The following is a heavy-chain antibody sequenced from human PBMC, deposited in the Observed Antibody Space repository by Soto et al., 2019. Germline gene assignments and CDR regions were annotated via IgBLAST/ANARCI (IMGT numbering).Heavy chain of an antibody. CDR2: IIPIFGTA. CDR3: GFGEWLRPYYYYGMDV. CDR1: GGTFGSYA. J-gene: IGHJ6*02. D-gene: IGHD5-12*01. Sequence: RASVKVSCKASGGTFGSYAISWVRQAPGQGLEWMGGIIPIFGTANYAQKFQGRVTITADESTSTAYMELSSLRSEDTAVYYCGFGEWLRPYYYYGMDVWGQGTTVTVSS. V-gene: IGHV1-69*13.